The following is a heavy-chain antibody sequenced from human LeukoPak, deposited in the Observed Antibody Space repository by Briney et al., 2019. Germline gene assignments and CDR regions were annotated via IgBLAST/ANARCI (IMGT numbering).Heavy chain of an antibody. Sequence: GRSLRLSCAASGFTFSSYGMHWVRQAPGKGLEWVAVISYDGSNKYYADSVKGRFTISRDNAKNSLYLQMNSLRAEDTAVYYCARYYSNSYYYYYYMDVWGKGTTVTVSS. CDR1: GFTFSSYG. J-gene: IGHJ6*03. V-gene: IGHV3-30*03. CDR2: ISYDGSNK. D-gene: IGHD4-11*01. CDR3: ARYYSNSYYYYYYMDV.